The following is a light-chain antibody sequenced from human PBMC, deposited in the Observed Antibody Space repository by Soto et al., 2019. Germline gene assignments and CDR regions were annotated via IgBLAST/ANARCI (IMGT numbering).Light chain of an antibody. J-gene: IGKJ1*01. Sequence: EIVLTQSPGTLSLSPGERATLSCRASQSVSSSYLAWYQQKPGQPPRLLIYQTSTRATGVPPRFSGSGSGREFTLTISSLQSEDFAVYYCQQYNDWPPWTFGQGTKVDIK. CDR3: QQYNDWPPWT. CDR2: QTS. CDR1: QSVSSSY. V-gene: IGKV3-15*01.